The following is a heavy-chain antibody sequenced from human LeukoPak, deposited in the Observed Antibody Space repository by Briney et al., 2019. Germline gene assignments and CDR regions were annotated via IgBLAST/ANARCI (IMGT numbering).Heavy chain of an antibody. CDR1: GFTFTSYS. Sequence: GGSLRLSCAASGFTFTSYSMNWVRQAPGKGLEWVSYISTSASTVYYADSVKGRFTISRDNGKNSLYLQMNSLRDEDTAVYYCAREGGGYSYALHYWGQGTLVTVSS. V-gene: IGHV3-48*02. J-gene: IGHJ4*02. D-gene: IGHD5-18*01. CDR3: AREGGGYSYALHY. CDR2: ISTSASTV.